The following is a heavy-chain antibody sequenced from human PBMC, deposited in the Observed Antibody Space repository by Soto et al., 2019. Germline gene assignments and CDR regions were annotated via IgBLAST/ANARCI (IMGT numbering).Heavy chain of an antibody. D-gene: IGHD3-22*01. CDR2: IKEDGTAK. CDR3: TTDRGYLTFDY. J-gene: IGHJ4*02. Sequence: PGGSLRLSCAASGFSFSNYVMNWVRQAPGKGLEWVANIKEDGTAKYYLDSVKGRFTVSRDNVKNSLYLQMNSLRAEDTAMYYCTTDRGYLTFDYWGPGTLVTVSS. V-gene: IGHV3-7*01. CDR1: GFSFSNYV.